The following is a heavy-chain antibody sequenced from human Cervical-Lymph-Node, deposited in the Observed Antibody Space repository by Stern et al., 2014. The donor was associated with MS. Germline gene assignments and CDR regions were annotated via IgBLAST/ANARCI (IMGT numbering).Heavy chain of an antibody. CDR1: GYTFSNYY. V-gene: IGHV1-46*01. CDR3: ARDSSSSAAADY. CDR2: INPNGGNT. J-gene: IGHJ4*02. Sequence: VQLVESGAEVKKPGASVKVSCKESGYTFSNYYMHWVRQAPGKGRERLGIINPNGGNTSHAQKFQGRVTMTRDTSTSTVYMELSSLRSEDTAVYYCARDSSSSAAADYWGQGTLVTVSS. D-gene: IGHD6-6*01.